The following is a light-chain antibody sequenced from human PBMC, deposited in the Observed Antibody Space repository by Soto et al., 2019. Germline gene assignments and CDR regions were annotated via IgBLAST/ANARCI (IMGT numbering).Light chain of an antibody. J-gene: IGKJ1*01. CDR3: HQRQSWPRT. CDR2: GAS. CDR1: QSVSSD. Sequence: EVVMTQSPAALSLSPGERATLSCRASQSVSSDLAWFQQKNGQAPRLLIYGASTRDTGIPARVSGSGSGTECTLTISSLEPEDVPVYYCHQRQSWPRTFGQGTKVDIK. V-gene: IGKV3-15*01.